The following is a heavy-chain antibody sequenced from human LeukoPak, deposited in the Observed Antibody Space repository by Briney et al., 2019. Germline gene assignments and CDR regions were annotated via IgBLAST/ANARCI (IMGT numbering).Heavy chain of an antibody. CDR2: INSDGSST. Sequence: PGGSLRLSCAASGFTFSSYWMHWVRHAPGKGLVWVSRINSDGSSTTYADSVKGRFTISRESAKNTLYLQMNSQRPEDTLVYYCARVLGYFDKSYFDYWGQGTMVTVSS. CDR1: GFTFSSYW. D-gene: IGHD3-9*01. CDR3: ARVLGYFDKSYFDY. V-gene: IGHV3-74*01. J-gene: IGHJ4*02.